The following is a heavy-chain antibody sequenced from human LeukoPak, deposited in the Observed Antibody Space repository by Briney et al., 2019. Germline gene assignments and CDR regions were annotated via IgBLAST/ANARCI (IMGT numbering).Heavy chain of an antibody. CDR3: ARVTYRLGSYRLFDY. CDR2: INPNSGGT. Sequence: ASVKVSCKASGYTFTGCYMHWVRQAPGQGLERMGWINPNSGGTNYAQKFQGRVTMTRDTSISTAYMELSRLRSDDTAVYYCARVTYRLGSYRLFDYWGQGTLVTVSS. D-gene: IGHD3-10*01. CDR1: GYTFTGCY. J-gene: IGHJ4*02. V-gene: IGHV1-2*02.